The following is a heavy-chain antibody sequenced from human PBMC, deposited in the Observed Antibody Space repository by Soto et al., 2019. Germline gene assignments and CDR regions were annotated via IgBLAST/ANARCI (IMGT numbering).Heavy chain of an antibody. CDR2: IHHSGTT. CDR1: CFSISTGYY. J-gene: IGHJ4*02. Sequence: SETLSLTCAVSCFSISTGYYWGWIRQPPGKGLEWIATIHHSGTTYSNPSLKSRVTISVDTSKNQFSLKLSSVTAADTAVYYCARGLYYYDSSGYSPDYWGLGTLVTVSS. V-gene: IGHV4-38-2*01. CDR3: ARGLYYYDSSGYSPDY. D-gene: IGHD3-22*01.